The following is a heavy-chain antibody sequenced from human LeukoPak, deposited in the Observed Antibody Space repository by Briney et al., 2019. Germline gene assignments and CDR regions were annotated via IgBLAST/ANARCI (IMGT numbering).Heavy chain of an antibody. J-gene: IGHJ4*02. Sequence: PGRSLRLSCAASGFTFRSYAMHWVRQAPGKGLEWVAIISDDVSNTYYADSVKGRFTISRDNSKNTLYLQMNSLRAEDTAVYFCARGRVVVTAISEYWGQGDLVTVSS. CDR1: GFTFRSYA. CDR2: ISDDVSNT. D-gene: IGHD2-21*02. V-gene: IGHV3-30*04. CDR3: ARGRVVVTAISEY.